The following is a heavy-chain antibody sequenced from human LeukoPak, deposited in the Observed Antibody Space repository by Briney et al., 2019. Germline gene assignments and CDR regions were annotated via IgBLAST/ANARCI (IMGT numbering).Heavy chain of an antibody. CDR1: GFTFSSYA. V-gene: IGHV3-23*05. D-gene: IGHD2-21*02. CDR2: IGTNPANT. CDR3: AKGCGGDCYSNYFDY. J-gene: IGHJ4*02. Sequence: GGSLRLSCAASGFTFSSYAMSWIRQAPGKGLEWVSAIGTNPANTYYVDYVKGRFTVSRDNSKSTLYLQMNSLRAEDTAVYYCAKGCGGDCYSNYFDYWGQGTLVTVSS.